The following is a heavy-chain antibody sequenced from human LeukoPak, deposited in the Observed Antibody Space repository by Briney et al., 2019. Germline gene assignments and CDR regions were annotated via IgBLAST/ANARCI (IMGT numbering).Heavy chain of an antibody. V-gene: IGHV4-39*07. CDR1: GGSIRSSYYY. D-gene: IGHD5-18*01. CDR3: AREASKGYVIWDY. CDR2: IYDSGST. Sequence: PSETLSLTCTVSGGSIRSSYYYWGWIRQPPGKGLEWIGSIYDSGSTYYNPSLKSRVTISVDTSKNQFSLKLRSVTAADTAVYYCAREASKGYVIWDYWGQGTLVTVSS. J-gene: IGHJ4*02.